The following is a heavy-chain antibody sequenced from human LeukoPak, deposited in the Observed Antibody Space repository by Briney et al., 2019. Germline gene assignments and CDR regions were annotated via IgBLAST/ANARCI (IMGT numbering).Heavy chain of an antibody. Sequence: PSETLSLTCTVSGGSISSYYWSWIRQPPGKGLEWIGEINHSGSTNYNPSLKSRVTISVDTSKNQFSLKLSSVTAADTAVYYCARGRGYQYYYYYYMDVWGKGTTVTVSS. J-gene: IGHJ6*03. D-gene: IGHD5-12*01. CDR2: INHSGST. CDR3: ARGRGYQYYYYYYMDV. CDR1: GGSISSYY. V-gene: IGHV4-34*01.